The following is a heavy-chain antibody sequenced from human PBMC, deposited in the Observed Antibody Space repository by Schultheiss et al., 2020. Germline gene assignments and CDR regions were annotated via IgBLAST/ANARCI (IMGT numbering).Heavy chain of an antibody. CDR1: GFTVSSNY. CDR2: ISGSGSHI. J-gene: IGHJ3*02. V-gene: IGHV3-11*04. Sequence: GESLKISCAASGFTVSSNYMSWVRQAPGKGLEWVSYISGSGSHIYYADSVKGRFTVSRDNTKNSLYLQMNSLRDEDTAVYHCARSGLNAFDIWGQGTMVTVSS. CDR3: ARSGLNAFDI.